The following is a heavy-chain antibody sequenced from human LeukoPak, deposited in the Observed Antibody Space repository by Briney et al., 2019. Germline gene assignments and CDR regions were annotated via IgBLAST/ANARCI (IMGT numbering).Heavy chain of an antibody. CDR2: INPNSGGT. D-gene: IGHD2-21*01. J-gene: IGHJ4*02. CDR3: ARGRYCGETTCSDFDS. V-gene: IGHV1-2*02. Sequence: ASVKVSCKASGYTFTGYCMHWVRQAPGQGLEWMGWINPNSGGTDYAQKFQGRVTLIRDTSISTAYMELSRLTSDDTAVYYCARGRYCGETTCSDFDSWGQGTLVTVSS. CDR1: GYTFTGYC.